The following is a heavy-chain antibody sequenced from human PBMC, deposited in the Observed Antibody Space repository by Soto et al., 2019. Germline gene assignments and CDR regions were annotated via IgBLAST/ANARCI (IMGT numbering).Heavy chain of an antibody. J-gene: IGHJ6*04. CDR1: GGTFSSYA. CDR3: VRLGPGVTAIPYYYYGMDV. CDR2: IIPLFGTA. Sequence: VQLVQSGAEVKKPGSSVKVSCKASGGTFSSYAISWGRQAPGQGLEWLEWIIPLFGTANYAQKYQGSVTITADESTSTGYVALGSLRSEETAVYYCVRLGPGVTAIPYYYYGMDVWGKGTTVTGSS. D-gene: IGHD2-21*02. V-gene: IGHV1-69*01.